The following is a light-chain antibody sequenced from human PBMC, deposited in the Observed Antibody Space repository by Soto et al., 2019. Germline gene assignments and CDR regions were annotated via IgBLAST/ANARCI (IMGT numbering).Light chain of an antibody. J-gene: IGLJ2*01. V-gene: IGLV3-21*02. CDR2: DDS. Sequence: SYELTQPPSVSVAPGQTARITCGGNNIGSKSVHWYQQKPGQAPVLVVYDDSDRPSGIPARFSGSNSGNTATLTISRVEAGDEADYYCQVWDSSSDHRRVFGGGTKLTVL. CDR1: NIGSKS. CDR3: QVWDSSSDHRRV.